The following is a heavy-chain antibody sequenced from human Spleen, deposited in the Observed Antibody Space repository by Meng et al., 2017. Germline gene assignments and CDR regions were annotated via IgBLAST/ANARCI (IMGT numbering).Heavy chain of an antibody. Sequence: GESLKISCAACGFTFSNYDMHWVRQVTGKRLECVSGIGPAGDTHYPGSVKGQFTISRENAKNSLYLQMNSLRAEDTALYYCAKDLTTVTMSEWGQGTLVTVSS. CDR2: IGPAGDT. D-gene: IGHD4-17*01. J-gene: IGHJ4*02. CDR3: AKDLTTVTMSE. V-gene: IGHV3-13*03. CDR1: GFTFSNYD.